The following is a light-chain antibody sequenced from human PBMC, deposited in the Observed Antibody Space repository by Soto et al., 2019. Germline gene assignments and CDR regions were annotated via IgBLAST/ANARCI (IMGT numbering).Light chain of an antibody. V-gene: IGKV3D-15*01. J-gene: IGKJ4*01. Sequence: EVVMTQSPATLSVSPGDRATLSCRASHSVDRNLAWYQQKPGQPPRLLIFGASTGATGIPARFSGSGSGTDFTLTISSLQSEDFATYYCQQFSNYPLTFGGGTKVEIK. CDR3: QQFSNYPLT. CDR1: HSVDRN. CDR2: GAS.